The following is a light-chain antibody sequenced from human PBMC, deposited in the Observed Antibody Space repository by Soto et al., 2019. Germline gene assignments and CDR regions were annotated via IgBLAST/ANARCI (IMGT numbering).Light chain of an antibody. Sequence: EIVLTQSPATLSLSPGERATLSCRTSQSVSDQLAWFQQTPGQAPRLLIYDASNRATGIPARFSGSGYGTDFTLTISSLEPEDVAVYYCQQLRNWTWLTFGGETKVQI. J-gene: IGKJ4*01. CDR3: QQLRNWTWLT. CDR2: DAS. CDR1: QSVSDQ. V-gene: IGKV3-11*01.